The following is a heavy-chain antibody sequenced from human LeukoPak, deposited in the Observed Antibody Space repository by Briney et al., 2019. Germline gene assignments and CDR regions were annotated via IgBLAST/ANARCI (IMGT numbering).Heavy chain of an antibody. V-gene: IGHV4-59*01. CDR2: IYYSGST. CDR3: AREYCSGGSCYSVSDY. Sequence: SETLSLTCTVSGGSISSYYWSWIRQPPGKGLEWIGYIYYSGSTNYNPSLKSRVTISVDTSKNQFSLKLSSVTAADTAVYYCAREYCSGGSCYSVSDYWGQGTLVTVSS. CDR1: GGSISSYY. D-gene: IGHD2-15*01. J-gene: IGHJ4*02.